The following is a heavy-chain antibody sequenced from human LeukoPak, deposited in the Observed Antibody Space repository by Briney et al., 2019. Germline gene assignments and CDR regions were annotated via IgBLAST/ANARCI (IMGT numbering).Heavy chain of an antibody. D-gene: IGHD7-27*01. CDR3: ATFSINWGFFYFDY. CDR2: VNTDGSST. CDR1: GFSFSSYW. J-gene: IGHJ4*02. Sequence: GGSLRLSGAASGFSFSSYWMHWVRQAPGKGLVWVSRVNTDGSSTSYADSVKGRFTISRDNAKNTLYLQMNSLRTEDTAVYYCATFSINWGFFYFDYWGQGALVTVSS. V-gene: IGHV3-74*01.